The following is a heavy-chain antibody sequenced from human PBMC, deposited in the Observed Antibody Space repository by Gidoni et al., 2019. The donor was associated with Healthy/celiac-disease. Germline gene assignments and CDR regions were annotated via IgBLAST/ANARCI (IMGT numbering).Heavy chain of an antibody. CDR1: GGSISSYY. V-gene: IGHV4-59*01. CDR3: ARVGAKSLRPPMVRGVMEETRGYYFDY. CDR2: IYYSGST. D-gene: IGHD3-10*01. Sequence: QVQLQESGPGLVKPSETLSLTCPVSGGSISSYYWSWIRQPPGKGLEWIGYIYYSGSTNYNPSLKRRVTISVDTSKNQFSLKLSSVTAADTAVYYCARVGAKSLRPPMVRGVMEETRGYYFDYWGQGTLVTVSS. J-gene: IGHJ4*02.